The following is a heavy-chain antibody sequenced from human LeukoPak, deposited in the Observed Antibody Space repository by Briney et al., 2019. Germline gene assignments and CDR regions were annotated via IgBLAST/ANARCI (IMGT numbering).Heavy chain of an antibody. J-gene: IGHJ3*02. CDR3: ARDYELVAGHDAFDI. CDR2: ISAYNGNT. CDR1: GYTFTSYG. D-gene: IGHD6-19*01. V-gene: IGHV1-18*01. Sequence: ASVKVSCKASGYTFTSYGISWVRQAPGQGLEWMGWISAYNGNTNYAQKLQGRVTMTTDTSTSTAYMELRSPRSDDTAVYYCARDYELVAGHDAFDIWGQGTMVTVSS.